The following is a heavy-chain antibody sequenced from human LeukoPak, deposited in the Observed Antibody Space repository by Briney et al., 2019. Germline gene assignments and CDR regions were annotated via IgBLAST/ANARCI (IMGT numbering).Heavy chain of an antibody. Sequence: PSETLSLTCTVSGGSISSYYWSWIRKPPGKGLEWIGYIYYSGSTNYNPSLKSRVTISVDTSKNQFSLKLSSVTAADTAVYYCARAKYSSGWYYFDYWGQGTLVTVSS. CDR3: ARAKYSSGWYYFDY. CDR2: IYYSGST. CDR1: GGSISSYY. J-gene: IGHJ4*02. D-gene: IGHD6-19*01. V-gene: IGHV4-59*01.